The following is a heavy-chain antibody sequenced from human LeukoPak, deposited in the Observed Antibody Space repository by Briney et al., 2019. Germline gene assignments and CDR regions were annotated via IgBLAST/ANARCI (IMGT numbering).Heavy chain of an antibody. V-gene: IGHV1-2*02. CDR3: ARDKYYYYYMDV. CDR2: INPNSGGT. CDR1: GYTITGYY. J-gene: IGHJ6*03. Sequence: GASVKVSCKASGYTITGYYMHWVRQAPGQGLEWMGWINPNSGGTNYAQKFQGRVTMTRDTSISTAYMELSRLRSDDTAVYYCARDKYYYYYMDVWGKGTTVTVSS.